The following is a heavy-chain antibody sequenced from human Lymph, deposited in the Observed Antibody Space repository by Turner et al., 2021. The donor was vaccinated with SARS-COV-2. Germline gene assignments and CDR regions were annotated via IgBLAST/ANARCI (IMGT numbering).Heavy chain of an antibody. CDR3: ARRHSGNYDAFDI. Sequence: QVQLVQSGAEVKTTGCSVMVSCKASGGTFSTYVISGVRQAPGQGPEWMGWIIPIVGIANYAQKFQGRVTITADKATSTVYMELSSLRAEDTAVYHCARRHSGNYDAFDIWGQGTMVTVSS. V-gene: IGHV1-69*10. J-gene: IGHJ3*02. D-gene: IGHD1-26*01. CDR2: IIPIVGIA. CDR1: GGTFSTYV.